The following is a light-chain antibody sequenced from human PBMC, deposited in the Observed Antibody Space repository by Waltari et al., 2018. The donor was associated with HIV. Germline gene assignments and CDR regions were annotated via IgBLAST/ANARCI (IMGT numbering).Light chain of an antibody. V-gene: IGLV2-11*01. J-gene: IGLJ2*01. CDR3: CSYAGSYTYVV. CDR2: DVR. Sequence: QSALTQPRSVSGSPGQSLTISCTGTSSDVGGYNYVSWYQQHPGKAPKLMIYDVRKRPSGVPDRFSGSKSGNTASLTISGLQAEDEADYYCCSYAGSYTYVVFGGGTKLTVL. CDR1: SSDVGGYNY.